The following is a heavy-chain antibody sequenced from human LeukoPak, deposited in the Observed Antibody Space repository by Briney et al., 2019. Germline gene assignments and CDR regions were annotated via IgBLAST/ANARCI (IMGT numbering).Heavy chain of an antibody. CDR2: IYHSGST. V-gene: IGHV4-38-2*02. J-gene: IGHJ4*02. Sequence: TSETLSLTCTVSGYSISSGYYWGWIRQPPGKGLEWIGSIYHSGSTYYNPSLKSRVTISVDTSKNQFSLKMNSVTAADTAVYYCARGQWFRAFWSRGTPVTVSS. CDR1: GYSISSGYY. D-gene: IGHD3-10*01. CDR3: ARGQWFRAF.